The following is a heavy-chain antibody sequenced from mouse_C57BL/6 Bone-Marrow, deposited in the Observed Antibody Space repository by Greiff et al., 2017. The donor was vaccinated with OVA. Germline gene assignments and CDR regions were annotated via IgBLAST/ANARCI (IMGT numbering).Heavy chain of an antibody. D-gene: IGHD1-1*01. CDR2: IDPSDSYT. CDR1: GYTFTSYW. Sequence: QVQLQQPGAELVMPGASVKLSCKASGYTFTSYWMHWVKQRPGQGLEWIGEIDPSDSYTNYNQKFKGKSTLTVDKSSSTADMQLSSLTSEDSAVYYCARPRYYYGSRGFAYWGQGTLVTVSA. V-gene: IGHV1-69*01. J-gene: IGHJ3*01. CDR3: ARPRYYYGSRGFAY.